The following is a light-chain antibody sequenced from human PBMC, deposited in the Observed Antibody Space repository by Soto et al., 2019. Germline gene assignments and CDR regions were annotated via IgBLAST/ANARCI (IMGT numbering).Light chain of an antibody. CDR1: QSVASY. Sequence: EIVLTQSPATLSLSPGERATLSCRASQSVASYLAWYQQKPGQAPRLLIYDASNRATGIPARFSGSGSGTDSTLIISSLEPEDFAVYYCQQRRDWPLTFGPGTKVDIK. J-gene: IGKJ3*01. V-gene: IGKV3-11*01. CDR3: QQRRDWPLT. CDR2: DAS.